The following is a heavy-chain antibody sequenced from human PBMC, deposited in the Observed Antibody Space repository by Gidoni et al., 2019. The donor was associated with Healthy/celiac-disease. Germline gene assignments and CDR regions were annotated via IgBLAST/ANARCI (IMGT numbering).Heavy chain of an antibody. Sequence: EVQLLESGGGLVQPGGSLRLSCAASGFTFSSYAMSWVRQAPGQRLDWVSAISGSGGSTYYADSVKGRFTISRDNSKNTLYLKMNSLRAEDTAVYYCAKEPDTIFGVVIIYFDYWGQGTLVTVSS. CDR3: AKEPDTIFGVVIIYFDY. CDR1: GFTFSSYA. CDR2: ISGSGGST. D-gene: IGHD3-3*01. V-gene: IGHV3-23*01. J-gene: IGHJ4*02.